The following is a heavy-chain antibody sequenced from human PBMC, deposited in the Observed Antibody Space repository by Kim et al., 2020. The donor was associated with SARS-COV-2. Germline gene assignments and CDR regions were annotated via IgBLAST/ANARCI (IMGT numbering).Heavy chain of an antibody. V-gene: IGHV1-69*01. CDR3: AGELRFLEWSGNWFDP. J-gene: IGHJ5*02. Sequence: KVQGRVTITADESTSTAYMELSSLRSEDTAVYYCAGELRFLEWSGNWFDPWGQGTLVTVSS. D-gene: IGHD3-3*01.